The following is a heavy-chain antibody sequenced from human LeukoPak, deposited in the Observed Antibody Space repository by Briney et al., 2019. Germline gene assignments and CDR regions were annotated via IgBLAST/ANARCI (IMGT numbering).Heavy chain of an antibody. V-gene: IGHV4-34*12. CDR3: ARGLASGYPPIPFDY. D-gene: IGHD3-3*01. CDR2: IIDTGST. J-gene: IGHJ4*02. CDR1: GGSFSGYY. Sequence: SETLSLTCAVYGGSFSGYYWTWIRQPPGKGLEWIGEIIDTGSTKYNSSLKSRVTISVDTSKNQFSLSLDSVTAADTAIYYCARGLASGYPPIPFDYWGQGTLVTVSS.